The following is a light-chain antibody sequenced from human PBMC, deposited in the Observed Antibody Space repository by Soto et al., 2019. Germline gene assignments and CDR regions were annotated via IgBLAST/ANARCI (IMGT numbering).Light chain of an antibody. J-gene: IGKJ2*01. V-gene: IGKV3-11*01. Sequence: EIVLTQSPATLSLSPGERAILSCRASQSVSSYLAWYQQKPGQAPRLLIYDASNRATGIPARFSGSGSGTDFTLTISSLEPEDFAVYYCQQRSNWPPYTFGQGTKLEIK. CDR3: QQRSNWPPYT. CDR1: QSVSSY. CDR2: DAS.